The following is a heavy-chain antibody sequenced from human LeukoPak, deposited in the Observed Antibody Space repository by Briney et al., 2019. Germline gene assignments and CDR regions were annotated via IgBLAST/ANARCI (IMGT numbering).Heavy chain of an antibody. J-gene: IGHJ5*02. CDR3: ARHHYGSGSYYNWFDP. V-gene: IGHV4-59*08. D-gene: IGHD3-10*01. CDR2: IYYSGST. Sequence: SETLSLTCTVSGGSISIYYWSWIRQPPGNGLEWIGYIYYSGSTNYNPSLKSRVTISVDTSKNQFSLKLSSVTAADTAVYYCARHHYGSGSYYNWFDPWGQGTLVTVSS. CDR1: GGSISIYY.